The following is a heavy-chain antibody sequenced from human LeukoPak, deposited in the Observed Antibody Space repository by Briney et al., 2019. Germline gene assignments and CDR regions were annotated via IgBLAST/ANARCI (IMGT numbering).Heavy chain of an antibody. CDR1: GFTVDAYA. CDR3: AKDRWSSGSDSTGMEV. D-gene: IGHD2-21*02. V-gene: IGHV3-43*02. CDR2: ADSTGT. J-gene: IGHJ6*02. Sequence: RPGVSLRLSCAASGFTVDAYAVHWVRQAPGKGLEWVSRADSTGTYYADSVQGRFTISRDNNRNSLYLQMNSLTIEDTAFYYCAKDRWSSGSDSTGMEVWGQGTTVTVSS.